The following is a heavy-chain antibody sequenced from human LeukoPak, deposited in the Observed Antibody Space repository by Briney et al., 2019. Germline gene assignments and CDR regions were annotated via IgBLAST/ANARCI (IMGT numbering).Heavy chain of an antibody. D-gene: IGHD4-17*01. J-gene: IGHJ6*02. CDR1: GFTFSSYG. Sequence: GGSLRLSCAASGFTFSSYGMHWVRQAPGKGLEWVAVIWYDGSNKYYADSVKGRFTISRDNSKNALYLQMNSLRAEDTAVYYCARPTYGDQYYYGMDVWGQGTTVTVSS. V-gene: IGHV3-33*08. CDR2: IWYDGSNK. CDR3: ARPTYGDQYYYGMDV.